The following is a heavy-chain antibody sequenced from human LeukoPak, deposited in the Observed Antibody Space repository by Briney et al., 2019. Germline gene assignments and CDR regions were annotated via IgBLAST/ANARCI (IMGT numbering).Heavy chain of an antibody. CDR3: ARSLEMATISFDY. V-gene: IGHV1-69*13. Sequence: SVKVSRKASGGTFSSYAISWVRQAPGQGLEWMGGIIPIFGTANYAQKFQGRVTITADESTSTAYMELSSLRSEDTAVYYCARSLEMATISFDYWGQGTLVTVSS. CDR1: GGTFSSYA. CDR2: IIPIFGTA. J-gene: IGHJ4*02. D-gene: IGHD5-24*01.